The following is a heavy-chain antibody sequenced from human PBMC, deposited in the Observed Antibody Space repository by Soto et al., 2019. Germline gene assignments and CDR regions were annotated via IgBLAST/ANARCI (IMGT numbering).Heavy chain of an antibody. CDR2: FDPEDGET. CDR3: AILPHDSSGQTPFDY. CDR1: GDTLTELS. J-gene: IGHJ4*02. D-gene: IGHD3-22*01. V-gene: IGHV1-24*01. Sequence: ASVKVSCKVSGDTLTELSMHCVRQAPGKVLEWMGGFDPEDGETIYAQKFQGRVTMTEDTSTDTAYMELSSLRSEDTAVYYCAILPHDSSGQTPFDYWGQGTLVTVSS.